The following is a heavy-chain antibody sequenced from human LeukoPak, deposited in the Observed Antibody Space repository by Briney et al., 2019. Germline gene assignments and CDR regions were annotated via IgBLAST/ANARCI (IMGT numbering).Heavy chain of an antibody. V-gene: IGHV4-31*03. D-gene: IGHD2-15*01. J-gene: IGHJ5*02. CDR3: ARVAVVAARGSWFDP. CDR1: GGSISSGGYY. Sequence: SETLSLTCTVSGGSISSGGYYWSWIRQHPGKGLDWIGYIYYSGSTYYNPSLKSRVIISVDTSKNQFSLKLSSVAAADTAVYYCARVAVVAARGSWFDPWGQGTLVTVSS. CDR2: IYYSGST.